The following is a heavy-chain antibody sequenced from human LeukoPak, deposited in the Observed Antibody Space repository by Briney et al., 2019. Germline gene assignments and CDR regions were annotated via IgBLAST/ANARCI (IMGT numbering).Heavy chain of an antibody. CDR1: GFTFSSYS. J-gene: IGHJ3*02. CDR2: ISSSSSTI. V-gene: IGHV3-48*01. D-gene: IGHD3-22*01. CDR3: ARDFADSSGYYHGDAFDI. Sequence: GGSLRLSCAASGFTFSSYSMNWVRQAPGKGLEWVSYISSSSSTIYYADSVKGRFTISRDNAKNSLYLQMNSLRAEDTAVYYCARDFADSSGYYHGDAFDIWGQGTMVTVSS.